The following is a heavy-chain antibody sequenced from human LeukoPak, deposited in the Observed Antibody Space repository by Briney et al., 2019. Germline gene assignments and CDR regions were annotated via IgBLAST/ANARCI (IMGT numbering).Heavy chain of an antibody. CDR3: ASAREYGDSAECYEYFQH. J-gene: IGHJ1*01. CDR1: GFTVGTNS. V-gene: IGHV3-53*01. Sequence: GGSLRLSCAASGFTVGTNSMSWARQSPGKGLEWVSVIYSGGSTYYADSVNGRFTISRDNSRNSLSLQMNSLRAEDTSFYYCASAREYGDSAECYEYFQHWGQGTLVTVSS. CDR2: IYSGGST. D-gene: IGHD2-21*01.